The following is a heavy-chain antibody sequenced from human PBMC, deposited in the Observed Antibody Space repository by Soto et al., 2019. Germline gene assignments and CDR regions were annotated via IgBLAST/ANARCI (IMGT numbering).Heavy chain of an antibody. CDR3: TPLALKYNSDWYPLSD. D-gene: IGHD6-19*01. CDR1: GFTFSNVW. V-gene: IGHV3-15*07. CDR2: IKSETDGGTI. Sequence: EVQLVESGGGLVKPGGSLRLSCAGSGFTFSNVWMNWVRQAPGKGLEWVGRIKSETDGGTIDYAAPVKGRFTISTDDSTNTLYLQMNSLKTEDTATYYCTPLALKYNSDWYPLSDWGQGTRVTVSS. J-gene: IGHJ4*02.